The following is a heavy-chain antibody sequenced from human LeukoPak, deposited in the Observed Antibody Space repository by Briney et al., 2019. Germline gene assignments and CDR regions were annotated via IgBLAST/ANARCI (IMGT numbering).Heavy chain of an antibody. CDR3: ARDYYGSGSYSGH. Sequence: GGSLRLSCAASGFTFSDYHMNWIRQAPGKGLEWVSYISPGGGDIYFADSVKGRFTLSRDSATSSLYLQMNSLTAEDTAVYYCARDYYGSGSYSGHWGQGTLVTVSS. CDR1: GFTFSDYH. D-gene: IGHD3-10*01. J-gene: IGHJ4*02. CDR2: ISPGGGDI. V-gene: IGHV3-11*01.